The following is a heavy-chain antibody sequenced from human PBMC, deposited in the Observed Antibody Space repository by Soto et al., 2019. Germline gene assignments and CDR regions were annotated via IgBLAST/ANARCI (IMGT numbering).Heavy chain of an antibody. D-gene: IGHD1-26*01. CDR3: ARLYSGSYYYYYYYGMDV. V-gene: IGHV4-39*01. CDR1: GGSISSSSYY. CDR2: IYYSGST. J-gene: IGHJ6*02. Sequence: LSLTCTVSGGSISSSSYYWGWIRQPPGKGLEWIGSIYYSGSTYYNPSLKSRVTISVDTSKNQFSLKLSSVTAADTAVYYCARLYSGSYYYYYYYGMDVWGQGTTVTV.